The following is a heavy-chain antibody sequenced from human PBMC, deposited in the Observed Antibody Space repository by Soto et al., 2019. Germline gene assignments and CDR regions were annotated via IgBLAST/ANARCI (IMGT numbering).Heavy chain of an antibody. V-gene: IGHV4-59*01. CDR3: ARADSSGSQAFTLGY. D-gene: IGHD3-22*01. CDR2: IYYSGST. Sequence: SETLSLTCTVSGGSISSYYWSCIRQPPGKGLEWIGYIYYSGSTNYNPSLKSRVTISVDTSKNQFSLKLSSVAAADTAVYYCARADSSGSQAFTLGYWGQETLVTVSS. CDR1: GGSISSYY. J-gene: IGHJ4*02.